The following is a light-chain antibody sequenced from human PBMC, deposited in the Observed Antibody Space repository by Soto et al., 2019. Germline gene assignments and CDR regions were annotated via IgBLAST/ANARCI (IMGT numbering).Light chain of an antibody. CDR2: QVS. V-gene: IGKV2-30*01. CDR1: QGLVYSDGNTF. J-gene: IGKJ1*01. Sequence: DVVMTQSPLSLSVTLGQPASISCRSSQGLVYSDGNTFLNWFHQRPGQSPRRLIYQVSNRDSGVPDIFRGSGSGTDYTLTISGVEAEDVGIYYCVQGTHWPWTFGQGTKVEIK. CDR3: VQGTHWPWT.